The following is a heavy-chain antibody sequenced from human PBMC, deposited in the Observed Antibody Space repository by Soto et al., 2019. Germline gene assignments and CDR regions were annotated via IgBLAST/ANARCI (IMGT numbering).Heavy chain of an antibody. Sequence: QVQLVQSGAEVKKPGSSVKVSCKASGGTFSSYAISWVRQAPGQGLEWMGGIIPIFGTANYAQKFQGRVTITADEFTSTAYMDLSSLRSEDKAVYYCARDMRFLERFDQKDLSRWVPYGMDVCGQGTTVTVSS. V-gene: IGHV1-69*01. CDR2: IIPIFGTA. CDR1: GGTFSSYA. D-gene: IGHD3-3*01. J-gene: IGHJ6*02. CDR3: ARDMRFLERFDQKDLSRWVPYGMDV.